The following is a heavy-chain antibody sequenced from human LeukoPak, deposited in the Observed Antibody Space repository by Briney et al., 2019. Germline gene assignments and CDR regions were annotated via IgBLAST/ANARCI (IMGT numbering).Heavy chain of an antibody. V-gene: IGHV3-21*01. Sequence: SGGSLTLSCAASGFTFNIYSMNWVRQAAGGGLEWVASISTCSSHTYYAASVKGWLIISRNNVEKSMFLQVNSFRDEGTGVSSCARDAGSGYCAQSPHYWARGTLDTVS. D-gene: IGHD3-22*01. CDR3: ARDAGSGYCAQSPHY. CDR1: GFTFNIYS. CDR2: ISTCSSHT. J-gene: IGHJ4*02.